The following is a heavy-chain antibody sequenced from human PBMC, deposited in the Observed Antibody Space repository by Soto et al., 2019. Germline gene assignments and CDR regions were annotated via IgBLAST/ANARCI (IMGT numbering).Heavy chain of an antibody. Sequence: QVQLVESGGGVVQPGRSLRLSCAASGCTFSSYGMHWVRQAPGKGLEWVAVIWYDGSNKYYADSVKGRFTISRDNSKNTLYLQMNSLRAEDTAVYYCARDRPGGDFDYWGQGTLVTVSS. V-gene: IGHV3-33*01. D-gene: IGHD1-26*01. CDR2: IWYDGSNK. CDR3: ARDRPGGDFDY. CDR1: GCTFSSYG. J-gene: IGHJ4*02.